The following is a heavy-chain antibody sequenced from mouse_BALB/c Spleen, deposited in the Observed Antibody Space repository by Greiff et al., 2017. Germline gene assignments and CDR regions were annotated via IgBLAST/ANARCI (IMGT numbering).Heavy chain of an antibody. J-gene: IGHJ3*01. CDR1: GFTFSDYY. D-gene: IGHD2-2*01. CDR2: ISDGGSYT. CDR3: ALYGYDGAY. Sequence: DVKLVESGGGLVKPGGSLKLSCAASGFTFSDYYMYWVRQTPEKRLEWVATISDGGSYTYYPDSVKGRFTISRDNAKNNLYLQMSSLKSEDTAMYYCALYGYDGAYWGQGTLVTVSA. V-gene: IGHV5-4*02.